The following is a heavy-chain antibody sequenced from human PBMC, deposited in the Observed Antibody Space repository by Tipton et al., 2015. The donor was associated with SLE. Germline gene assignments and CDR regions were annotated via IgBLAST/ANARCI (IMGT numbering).Heavy chain of an antibody. Sequence: LRLSCAASGFTFSNYVMSWVRQPPGKGLEWIGYVSYSGSTNYNPSLQSRVTISVDTSKNQFSLKLRSVTAADTAVYYCARLPDYFDHWGQGALVTVSS. CDR1: GFTFSNYV. J-gene: IGHJ4*02. CDR3: ARLPDYFDH. CDR2: VSYSGST. V-gene: IGHV4-59*01.